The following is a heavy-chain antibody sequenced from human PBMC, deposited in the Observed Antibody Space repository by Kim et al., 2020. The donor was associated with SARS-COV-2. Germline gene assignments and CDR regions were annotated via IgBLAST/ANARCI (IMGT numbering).Heavy chain of an antibody. V-gene: IGHV4-34*01. CDR2: INHSGRT. J-gene: IGHJ4*02. CDR1: GGSFSGYY. CDR3: ARRLSNTSGCGSHYCDL. Sequence: SETLSLTCAVYGGSFSGYYWSWIRQPPGKGLEWIGEINHSGRTNYNPSLKSRVTISVDTSKNKFSLKLTSVTAADTAVYYCARRLSNTSGCGSHYCDLWGQGTLVTVSS. D-gene: IGHD3-10*01.